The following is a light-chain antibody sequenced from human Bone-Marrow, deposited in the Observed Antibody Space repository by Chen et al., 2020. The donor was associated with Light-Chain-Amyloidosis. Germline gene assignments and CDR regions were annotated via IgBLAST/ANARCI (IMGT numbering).Light chain of an antibody. Sequence: SYELTQPPSVSVSPGQTARITCSGDDLPTKYAYWYQQKPGQAPVLVIHRDTERPSGISWRFSGSSSGTTAMLTSSGVQAEDEADYHCQSADSSGTYEVIFGGGTKLTVL. V-gene: IGLV3-25*03. CDR1: DLPTKY. J-gene: IGLJ2*01. CDR3: QSADSSGTYEVI. CDR2: RDT.